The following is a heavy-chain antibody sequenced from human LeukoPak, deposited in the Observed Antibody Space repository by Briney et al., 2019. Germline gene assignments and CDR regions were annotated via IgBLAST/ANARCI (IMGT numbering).Heavy chain of an antibody. CDR2: IRYDGSNE. CDR3: AKDPSGSIDAFDI. CDR1: AFTFSIYG. Sequence: GGSLRLSCAASAFTFSIYGMHWVRQAPGKGLDWVVFIRYDGSNEYYADSVKGRFTISRDNSKNTLYLQMNSLRAEDTAVYYCAKDPSGSIDAFDIWGQGTMVTVSS. V-gene: IGHV3-30*02. J-gene: IGHJ3*02. D-gene: IGHD3-10*01.